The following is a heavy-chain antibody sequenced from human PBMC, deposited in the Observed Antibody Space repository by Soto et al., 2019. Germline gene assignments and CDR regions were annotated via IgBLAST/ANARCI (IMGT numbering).Heavy chain of an antibody. CDR1: GFTFTNAW. Sequence: EVQLVEAGGGLVKPGGSLRLSCAASGFTFTNAWMSWVLQAPGKGLEWGGHIESKTDGGTTDYAAPVKGRFTISGDDSKNTLFLQMNGLKSEDTAVYYCTIDLYRDYPALRGWGQGTLVTVSS. CDR3: TIDLYRDYPALRG. V-gene: IGHV3-15*04. CDR2: IESKTDGGTT. D-gene: IGHD4-17*01. J-gene: IGHJ4*02.